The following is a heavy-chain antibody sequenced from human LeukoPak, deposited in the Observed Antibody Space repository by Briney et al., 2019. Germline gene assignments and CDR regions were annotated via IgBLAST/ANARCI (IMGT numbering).Heavy chain of an antibody. D-gene: IGHD3-9*01. V-gene: IGHV4-34*01. Sequence: SETLSLTCAVYGGSITGYYWSWIRQPPGKGLEWVGEIHYTGATSYNPSLKSRATISIDTSKNQVSLKLSSVTAADTAVYYCARGNILSGYCFDFWGQGALVTVSP. CDR1: GGSITGYY. CDR3: ARGNILSGYCFDF. J-gene: IGHJ4*02. CDR2: IHYTGAT.